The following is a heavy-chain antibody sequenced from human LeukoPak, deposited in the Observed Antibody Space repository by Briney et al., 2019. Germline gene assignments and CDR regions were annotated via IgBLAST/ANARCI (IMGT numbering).Heavy chain of an antibody. J-gene: IGHJ3*02. Sequence: GGSLRLSCAASGFSFDDHTMNWVRQAPGKGLEWVSLVTWDGGTTYNADSVKGRCTISRDNIKYSLYLQMNSLRTEDTALYYCARSTAMVTWGSFDIWGQGTLVTVSS. V-gene: IGHV3-43*01. CDR2: VTWDGGTT. CDR3: ARSTAMVTWGSFDI. CDR1: GFSFDDHT. D-gene: IGHD5-18*01.